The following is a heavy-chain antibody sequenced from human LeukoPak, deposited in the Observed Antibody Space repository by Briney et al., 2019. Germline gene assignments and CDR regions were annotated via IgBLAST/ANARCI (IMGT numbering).Heavy chain of an antibody. D-gene: IGHD4-23*01. CDR3: ARVRVITPTYGMDV. J-gene: IGHJ6*02. V-gene: IGHV3-53*01. CDR1: GFTVSSNY. CDR2: IYSGGST. Sequence: GGSLRLSCAASGFTVSSNYMSWVRQAPGKGLEWVSVIYSGGSTYYADSVKGRFTISRDNSKNTLYLQMNSLRAEDTAVYYCARVRVITPTYGMDVWGQGTTVTVSS.